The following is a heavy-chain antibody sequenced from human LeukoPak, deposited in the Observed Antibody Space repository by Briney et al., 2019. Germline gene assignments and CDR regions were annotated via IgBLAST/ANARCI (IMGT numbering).Heavy chain of an antibody. CDR1: GFTFSTYA. V-gene: IGHV3-23*01. Sequence: PGGSLRLSCAASGFTFSTYAMTWVRQAPGKGLEWVSTISDSGGSTDYADSVKGRFTISRDNSKKTLYLQMDSLRPEDTAVYYCAKGVISDSRGYYYPFDYCGQGTLVTVSS. J-gene: IGHJ4*02. D-gene: IGHD3-22*01. CDR3: AKGVISDSRGYYYPFDY. CDR2: ISDSGGST.